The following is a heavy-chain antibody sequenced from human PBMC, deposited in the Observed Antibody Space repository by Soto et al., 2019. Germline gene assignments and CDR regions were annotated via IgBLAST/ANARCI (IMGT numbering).Heavy chain of an antibody. V-gene: IGHV3-48*02. D-gene: IGHD3-3*01. CDR1: GFTFSSYS. CDR3: ARDSPQGGYYDFWSGYLYGMDV. J-gene: IGHJ6*02. CDR2: ISSSSSTI. Sequence: GGSLRLSCAASGFTFSSYSMNWVRQAPGKGLEWVSYISSSSSTIYYADSVKGRFTISRDNAKNSLYLQMNSLRDEDTAVYYCARDSPQGGYYDFWSGYLYGMDVWGQGTTVTVSS.